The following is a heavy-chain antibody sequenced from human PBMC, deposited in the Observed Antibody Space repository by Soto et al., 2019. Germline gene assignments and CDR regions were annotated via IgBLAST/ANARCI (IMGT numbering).Heavy chain of an antibody. J-gene: IGHJ4*02. Sequence: PGESLILSGSASGISFSIYAMSLVRQAPGKGLEWVSAISGSGGSTYYADSVKGRFTISRDNSKNTLYLQMNSQRAEDTAVYYCAKTKYYDRGYFEYWGPGTPVPVSS. V-gene: IGHV3-23*01. D-gene: IGHD3-22*01. CDR1: GISFSIYA. CDR2: ISGSGGST. CDR3: AKTKYYDRGYFEY.